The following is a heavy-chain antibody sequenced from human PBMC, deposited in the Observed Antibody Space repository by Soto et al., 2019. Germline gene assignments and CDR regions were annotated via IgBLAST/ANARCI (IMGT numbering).Heavy chain of an antibody. V-gene: IGHV4-31*03. CDR1: GGSISSGGYY. CDR2: IYYSGST. D-gene: IGHD2-8*02. CDR3: ARDKITGIFDY. Sequence: PSETLSLTCTVSGGSISSGGYYWSWIRQHPGKGLEWIGYIYYSGSTYYNPSLKSRVTMSVDTSKNQFSLKLSSVTAADTAVYYCARDKITGIFDYWGQGTLVTVSS. J-gene: IGHJ4*02.